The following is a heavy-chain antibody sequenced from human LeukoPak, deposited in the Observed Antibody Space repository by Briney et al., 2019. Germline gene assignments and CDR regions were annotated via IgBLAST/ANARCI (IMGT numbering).Heavy chain of an antibody. Sequence: GGSLRLSCAASGFSFSSYSMNWVRQAPGKGLECVSYISSSGSTIYYADSVKGRFTISRDNAKNSLYLQMNSLRAEDTAVYYCAELGITMIGGVWGKGTTVTISS. CDR2: ISSSGSTI. CDR3: AELGITMIGGV. CDR1: GFSFSSYS. J-gene: IGHJ6*04. V-gene: IGHV3-48*04. D-gene: IGHD3-10*02.